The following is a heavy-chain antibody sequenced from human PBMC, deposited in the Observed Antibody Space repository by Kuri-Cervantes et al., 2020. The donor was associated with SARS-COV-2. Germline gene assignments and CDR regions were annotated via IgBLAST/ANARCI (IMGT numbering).Heavy chain of an antibody. CDR3: AGRSFWSGYYNTYYLDY. D-gene: IGHD3-3*01. V-gene: IGHV4-34*01. J-gene: IGHJ4*02. CDR1: GGSFSGYY. Sequence: GSLRLSCAVYGGSFSGYYWSWIRQPPGKGLEWIGEINHSGSTNYNPSLKSRVTISVDTSKNQFSLKLSSVTAADTAVYYCAGRSFWSGYYNTYYLDYWGQGTLVTVSS. CDR2: INHSGST.